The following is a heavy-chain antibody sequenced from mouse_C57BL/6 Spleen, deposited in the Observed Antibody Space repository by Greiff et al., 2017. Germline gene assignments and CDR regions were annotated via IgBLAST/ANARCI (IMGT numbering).Heavy chain of an antibody. J-gene: IGHJ4*01. Sequence: QVQLQQPGAELVKPGASVKLSCKASGYTFTSYWMHWVKQRPGRGLEWIGRIDTNSGGTKYNEKFKSKATLTVDKPSSTAYMQLSSLTSEDSAVYYCTRAGFYGNSYYAMDYWGQGTSVTVSS. V-gene: IGHV1-72*01. CDR1: GYTFTSYW. D-gene: IGHD2-1*01. CDR3: TRAGFYGNSYYAMDY. CDR2: IDTNSGGT.